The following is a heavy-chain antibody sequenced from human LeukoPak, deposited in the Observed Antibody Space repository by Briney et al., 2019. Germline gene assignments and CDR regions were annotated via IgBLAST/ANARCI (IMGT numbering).Heavy chain of an antibody. CDR3: ARDSCSLTSCPFFGY. D-gene: IGHD2-2*01. V-gene: IGHV1-2*02. Sequence: ASVKVSCKASGYSFTGYYIHWVRQAPGQGLEWMGWINPNTGGTNYAQKFQGRVAMTRDTSITTAYMELSSLISDDTAVYYCARDSCSLTSCPFFGYWGQGILVTVSS. J-gene: IGHJ4*02. CDR2: INPNTGGT. CDR1: GYSFTGYY.